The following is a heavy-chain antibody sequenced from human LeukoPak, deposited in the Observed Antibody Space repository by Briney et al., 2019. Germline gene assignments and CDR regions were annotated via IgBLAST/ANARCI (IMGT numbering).Heavy chain of an antibody. D-gene: IGHD7-27*01. J-gene: IGHJ4*02. V-gene: IGHV4-59*08. CDR3: ARRGNWGFFDY. CDR1: GGSFTSNN. Sequence: SDTLSITCTVSGGSFTSNNCNWIRQPPGKELEWIGYIYYIGTTNYNPSLKSRVTISVDTSKNQFSLRLSSVTAADTAVYYCARRGNWGFFDYWGQGTLVTVAS. CDR2: IYYIGTT.